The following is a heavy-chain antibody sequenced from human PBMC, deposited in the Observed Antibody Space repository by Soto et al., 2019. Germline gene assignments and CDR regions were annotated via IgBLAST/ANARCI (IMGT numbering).Heavy chain of an antibody. D-gene: IGHD4-17*01. CDR3: AKEGYTVTQNYYYYYMDV. CDR1: GFTFDDYA. V-gene: IGHV3-9*01. Sequence: EVQLVESGGGLVQPGRSLRLSCAASGFTFDDYAMHWVRQAPGKGLEWVSGISWNSGSIGYADSVKGRFTISRDNAKNSLYLQMNSLRAEDTALYYCAKEGYTVTQNYYYYYMDVWGKGTTVTVSS. J-gene: IGHJ6*03. CDR2: ISWNSGSI.